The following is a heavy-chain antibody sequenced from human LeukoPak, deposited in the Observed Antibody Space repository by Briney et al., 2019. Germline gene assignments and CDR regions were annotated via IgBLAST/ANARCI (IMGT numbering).Heavy chain of an antibody. CDR3: ARGNTGYSSKWGRDFDY. CDR1: GFSVSDFY. CDR2: RYSGGDT. D-gene: IGHD6-19*01. V-gene: IGHV3-66*01. Sequence: GGSLRLSCEASGFSVSDFYMSWVRQAPGRGLEWVSGRYSGGDTYYADSVKGRFIISREDSRNTLDLQMNSLRVEDTAVYHCARGNTGYSSKWGRDFDYWGQGTLVTASS. J-gene: IGHJ4*02.